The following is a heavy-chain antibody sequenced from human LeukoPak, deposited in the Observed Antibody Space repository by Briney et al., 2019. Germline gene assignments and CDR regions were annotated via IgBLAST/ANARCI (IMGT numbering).Heavy chain of an antibody. J-gene: IGHJ6*02. CDR3: ARGNSRWSTPSSSYYYRMDV. Sequence: AVKVSCKASGGTLNTYSISWVRQAPGQGLEWMGGIISFFNTINYAQRFQGRVTLTVDESTSTAYMELSSLRSEDTAVYYCARGNSRWSTPSSSYYYRMDVWGQGTTVAVSS. V-gene: IGHV1-69*13. CDR2: IISFFNTI. D-gene: IGHD4-23*01. CDR1: GGTLNTYS.